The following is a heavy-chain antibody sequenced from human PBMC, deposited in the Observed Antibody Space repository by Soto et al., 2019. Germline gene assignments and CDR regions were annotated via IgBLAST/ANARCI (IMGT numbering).Heavy chain of an antibody. CDR3: ARDGVAPGLYFDH. CDR2: IKYDGVEK. CDR1: GFTFSDYW. Sequence: GGSLRLSCAASGFTFSDYWMNWVRQAPGKGLDWVASIKYDGVEKTYVDSVKGRFTISRDNPKNSVYLQMASLRAEDTAVYYCARDGVAPGLYFDHWGQGTPVTVSS. J-gene: IGHJ4*02. V-gene: IGHV3-7*05. D-gene: IGHD3-10*01.